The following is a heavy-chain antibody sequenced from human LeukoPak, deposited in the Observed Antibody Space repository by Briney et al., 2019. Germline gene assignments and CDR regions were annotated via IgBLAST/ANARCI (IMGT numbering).Heavy chain of an antibody. D-gene: IGHD6-13*01. Sequence: GGSLRLSCAASGFTFSDYYMSWIRQAPGKGLEWVSYISSSGSTIYYADSVKGRFTISRDNAKNSLYLQMNSLRAEDTAVYYCARDDAVGPYSRSWNDAFDIWGQGTMVTVSS. J-gene: IGHJ3*02. V-gene: IGHV3-11*01. CDR1: GFTFSDYY. CDR2: ISSSGSTI. CDR3: ARDDAVGPYSRSWNDAFDI.